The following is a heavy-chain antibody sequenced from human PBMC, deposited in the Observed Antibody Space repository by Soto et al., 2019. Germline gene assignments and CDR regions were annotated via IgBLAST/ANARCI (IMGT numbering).Heavy chain of an antibody. J-gene: IGHJ4*02. V-gene: IGHV4-31*03. CDR2: IYYSGST. Sequence: PSETLSLTCTVSGGSISSGGYYWSWIRQHPGKGLEWIGYIYYSGSTYYNPSLKSRVTISVDTSKNQFSLKLSSVTAADTAVYYCARAPLYGDYSHFDYWGQGTLVTVSS. CDR3: ARAPLYGDYSHFDY. CDR1: GGSISSGGYY. D-gene: IGHD4-17*01.